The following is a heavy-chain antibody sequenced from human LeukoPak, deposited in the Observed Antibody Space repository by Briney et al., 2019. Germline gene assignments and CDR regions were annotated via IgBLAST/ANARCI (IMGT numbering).Heavy chain of an antibody. CDR1: GFTFSSYW. V-gene: IGHV3-7*01. D-gene: IGHD3-10*01. CDR2: IKQDGSEK. CDR3: ASGYYGSGSYYRPFDY. J-gene: IGHJ4*02. Sequence: GGSLRLSCAASGFTFSSYWMTWVRQAPGKGLEWVANIKQDGSEKYYVDFVKGRFTISRDNAKNSLYLQMNSLRAEDTAVYYCASGYYGSGSYYRPFDYWGQGTLVTVSS.